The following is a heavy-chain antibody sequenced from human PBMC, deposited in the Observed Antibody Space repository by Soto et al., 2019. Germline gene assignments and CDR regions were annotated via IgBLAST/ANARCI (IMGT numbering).Heavy chain of an antibody. D-gene: IGHD6-6*01. CDR2: IIPIFGTA. CDR1: GGTFSSYA. Sequence: QVQLVQSGAEVKKPGSSVKVSCKASGGTFSSYAISWVRQAPGQGLEWMGGIIPIFGTANYAQKFQGRVTITVDESTSTADMELSSLRSEDTAVYYCARATYSSSPNWFDPWGQGTLVTVSS. CDR3: ARATYSSSPNWFDP. J-gene: IGHJ5*02. V-gene: IGHV1-69*01.